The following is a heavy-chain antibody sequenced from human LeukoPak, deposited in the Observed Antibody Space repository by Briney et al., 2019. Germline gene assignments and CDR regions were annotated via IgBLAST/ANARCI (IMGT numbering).Heavy chain of an antibody. D-gene: IGHD5-24*01. J-gene: IGHJ4*02. CDR2: INHSGST. V-gene: IGHV4-34*01. CDR1: GGSFSGYY. CDR3: ARDWGLQGPFDY. Sequence: SETLSLTCAVYGGSFSGYYWSWIRQPPGKGLEWIGEINHSGSTNYNPSLKGRVTMSVDTSKNQFSLKLSSVTAADTAVYYCARDWGLQGPFDYWGQGTLVTVSS.